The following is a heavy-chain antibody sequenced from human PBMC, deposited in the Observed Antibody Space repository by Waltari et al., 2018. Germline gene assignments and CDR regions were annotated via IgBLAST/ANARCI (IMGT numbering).Heavy chain of an antibody. J-gene: IGHJ6*02. V-gene: IGHV1-8*01. CDR2: MNPNSGNR. CDR3: AKDLGYYYGSGSRYGLDV. CDR1: GYTFTHYD. Sequence: QVQLVQSGAEVRKPGASVKVSCKASGYTFTHYDINWLQQAPGQGPEWMAWMNPNSGNRGYAQKFQDRVTMTRDTSTGTASMELSSLTSEDTAVYYCAKDLGYYYGSGSRYGLDVWGQGTTVTVSS. D-gene: IGHD3-10*01.